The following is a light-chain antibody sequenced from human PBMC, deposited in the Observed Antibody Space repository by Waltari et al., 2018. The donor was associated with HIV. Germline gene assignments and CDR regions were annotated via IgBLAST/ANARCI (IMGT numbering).Light chain of an antibody. CDR2: DVN. V-gene: IGLV2-11*01. J-gene: IGLJ1*01. CDR3: CSYAGAYTYV. CDR1: SSDIGYFDY. Sequence: QSALTQPRSVSGSPGQSVTISCTGTSSDIGYFDYVSWYQQFPGKAPKVIIYDVNQPPSGVPDRFTGSKSGITASLTISGLQGEDEADYYCCSYAGAYTYVFGTGTKVTVL.